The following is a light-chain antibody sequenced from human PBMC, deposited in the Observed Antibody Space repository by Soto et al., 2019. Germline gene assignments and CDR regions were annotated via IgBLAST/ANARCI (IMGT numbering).Light chain of an antibody. CDR2: DVS. CDR3: SSYAGAYTVI. Sequence: QSALIQPRSVSGSTGQSVTISCTGTSSDVGDYNYVSWYQQHPGKVPKLRVYDVSKRPPGVPDRFSGSKSGNTASLTISGLQAEDEADYYCSSYAGAYTVIFGGGTKLTVL. CDR1: SSDVGDYNY. V-gene: IGLV2-11*01. J-gene: IGLJ2*01.